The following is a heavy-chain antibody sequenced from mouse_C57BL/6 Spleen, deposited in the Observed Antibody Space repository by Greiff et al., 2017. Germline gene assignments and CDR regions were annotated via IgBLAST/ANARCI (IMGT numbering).Heavy chain of an antibody. CDR2: IDPETGGT. CDR3: TRENNYSEGYYAMDY. V-gene: IGHV1-15*01. J-gene: IGHJ4*01. Sequence: LVESGAELVRPGASVTLSCKASGYTFTDYEMHWVKQTPVHGLEWIGAIDPETGGTAYNQKFKGKAILTADKSSSTAYMELRSLTSEDSAVYYCTRENNYSEGYYAMDYWGQGTSVTVSS. D-gene: IGHD5-1-1*01. CDR1: GYTFTDYE.